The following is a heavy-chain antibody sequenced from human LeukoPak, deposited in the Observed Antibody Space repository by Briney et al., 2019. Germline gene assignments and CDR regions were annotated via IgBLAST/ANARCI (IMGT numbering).Heavy chain of an antibody. D-gene: IGHD3-10*01. CDR3: ARDREYAFDM. CDR2: ISSSRSYI. J-gene: IGHJ3*02. CDR1: GFTFSSYS. Sequence: GGSLRLSCAASGFTFSSYSMNWVRQAPGKGLEWVSSISSSRSYIYYADSVKGRFTISRDKAKNSLYLQMNSLRAEDTAIYYCARDREYAFDMWGQGTMVTVSS. V-gene: IGHV3-21*01.